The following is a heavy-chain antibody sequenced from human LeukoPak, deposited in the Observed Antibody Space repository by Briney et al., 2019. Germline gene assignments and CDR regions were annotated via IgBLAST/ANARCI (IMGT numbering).Heavy chain of an antibody. CDR1: GFTFSTYV. Sequence: GGSLRLSCSVSGFTFSTYVMHWVRQAPGKGLEYVSAISSNGDNTYYADSVKGSFTISRDNSKNTLYLQMSSLRADDTAVYHCVRGTGYWGQGTLVTVSS. V-gene: IGHV3-64D*06. J-gene: IGHJ4*02. CDR2: ISSNGDNT. CDR3: VRGTGY.